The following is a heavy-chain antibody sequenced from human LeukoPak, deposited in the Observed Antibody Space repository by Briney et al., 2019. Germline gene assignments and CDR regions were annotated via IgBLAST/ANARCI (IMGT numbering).Heavy chain of an antibody. V-gene: IGHV4-4*07. CDR2: IYSSGST. CDR3: VRGAYSSGWYSDFDY. Sequence: SETLSLTCTVSGGSISSYYWNWIRQPAGKGLEWIGRIYSSGSTNYNPSLKGRLTMSVDTSKNQFSLKLTSVTAADTAVYYCVRGAYSSGWYSDFDYWSQGTLVTVSS. CDR1: GGSISSYY. D-gene: IGHD6-19*01. J-gene: IGHJ4*02.